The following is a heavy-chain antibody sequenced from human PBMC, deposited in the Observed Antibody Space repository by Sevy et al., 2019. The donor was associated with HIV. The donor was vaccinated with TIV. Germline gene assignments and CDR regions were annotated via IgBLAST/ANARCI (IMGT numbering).Heavy chain of an antibody. V-gene: IGHV1-2*06. Sequence: ASVKVSCKASGYTFTGYYMHWVRQAPGQGLEWMGRINPNSGGTNYAQKFQGRVTMTRETSISTAYMELSRLRSDDTAVYYCARDVRSYAGSMDVWGQGTTVTVSS. CDR2: INPNSGGT. J-gene: IGHJ6*02. CDR1: GYTFTGYY. CDR3: ARDVRSYAGSMDV. D-gene: IGHD2-8*01.